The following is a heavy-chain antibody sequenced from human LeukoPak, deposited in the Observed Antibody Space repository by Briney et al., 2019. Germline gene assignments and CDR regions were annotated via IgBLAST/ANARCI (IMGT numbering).Heavy chain of an antibody. CDR1: GGSISSYY. CDR2: IYYSGST. Sequence: PSETLSLTCTVPGGSISSYYWSWIRQPPGKGLEWIGYIYYSGSTNYNPSLKSRVTISVDTSKNQFSLKLSSVTAADTAVYYCARANSSGWSYYYYGMDVWGQGTTVTVSS. V-gene: IGHV4-59*01. CDR3: ARANSSGWSYYYYGMDV. J-gene: IGHJ6*02. D-gene: IGHD6-19*01.